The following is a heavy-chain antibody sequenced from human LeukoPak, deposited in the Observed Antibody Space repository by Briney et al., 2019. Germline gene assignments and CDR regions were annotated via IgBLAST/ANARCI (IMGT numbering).Heavy chain of an antibody. CDR2: IYTSGST. Sequence: PSETLSLTCTVSGVSISSYYLSWIRQPAGKGLEWIGRIYTSGSTNYNPFLNSRVTMSVDTSQNQFSLNLSSVTAADTAVYYCARAYYGDYDDAFAIWGQGTMVTVSS. V-gene: IGHV4-4*07. J-gene: IGHJ3*02. CDR3: ARAYYGDYDDAFAI. CDR1: GVSISSYY. D-gene: IGHD4-17*01.